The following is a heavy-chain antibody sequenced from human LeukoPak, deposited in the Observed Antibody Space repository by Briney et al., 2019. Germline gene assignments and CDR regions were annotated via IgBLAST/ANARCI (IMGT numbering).Heavy chain of an antibody. D-gene: IGHD6-13*01. V-gene: IGHV3-23*01. Sequence: GGSLRLSCAASGFTFSSHAMSWVRQAPGKGLEWVSVIGTGIVDTYYADSVKGRFTISRDNSKNTVYLQLNGLRAEDTAVYYCAKRVAAPGRTYYFDHWGQGTLVIVSS. CDR3: AKRVAAPGRTYYFDH. CDR1: GFTFSSHA. CDR2: IGTGIVDT. J-gene: IGHJ4*02.